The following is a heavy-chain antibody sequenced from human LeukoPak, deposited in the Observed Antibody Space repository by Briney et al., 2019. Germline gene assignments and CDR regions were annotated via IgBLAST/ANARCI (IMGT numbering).Heavy chain of an antibody. V-gene: IGHV4-4*07. CDR3: ARAPVAGSSWYTYYFDY. J-gene: IGHJ4*02. CDR2: IYTSGST. CDR1: GGSISSYY. D-gene: IGHD6-13*01. Sequence: SETLSLTCTVSGGSISSYYWSWIRQPAGKGLEWIGRIYTSGSTNYNPSLRSRVTMSVDTSKNQFSLKLSSVTAADTAVYYCARAPVAGSSWYTYYFDYWGQGTLVTVSS.